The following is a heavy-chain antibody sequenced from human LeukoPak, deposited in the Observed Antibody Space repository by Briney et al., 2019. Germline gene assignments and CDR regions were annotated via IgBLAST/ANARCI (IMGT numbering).Heavy chain of an antibody. J-gene: IGHJ4*02. V-gene: IGHV1-46*01. CDR1: GYIFTSYY. CDR2: INPSGGST. D-gene: IGHD5-12*01. CDR3: ARENSAYGFDY. Sequence: ASVKVSCKASGYIFTSYYMHWVRQAPGRGLEWMGIINPSGGSTSYAQKFQGRVTMTRDTSTSTLYMELSSLRSEDTAVYYCARENSAYGFDYWGQGTLVTVSS.